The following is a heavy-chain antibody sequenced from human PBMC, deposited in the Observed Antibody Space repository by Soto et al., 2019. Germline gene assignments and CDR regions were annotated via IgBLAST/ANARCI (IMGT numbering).Heavy chain of an antibody. V-gene: IGHV3-33*08. CDR2: IWYDGNNK. Sequence: QVQLVESGGGVVQPGESLRLACEASGFVFSRFGMHWVRQAPGKGLELGAVIWYDGNNKYYGDSVKGRFTISRDKTKKTVYLKMRRLRVDDTAVYYFVRDDGTAAAGPYSHYALDLWGPGNTVNVSS. J-gene: IGHJ6*02. CDR1: GFVFSRFG. CDR3: VRDDGTAAAGPYSHYALDL. D-gene: IGHD6-13*01.